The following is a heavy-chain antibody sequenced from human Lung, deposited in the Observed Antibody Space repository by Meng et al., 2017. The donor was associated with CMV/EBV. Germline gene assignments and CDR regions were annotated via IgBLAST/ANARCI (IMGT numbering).Heavy chain of an antibody. CDR2: IYPGDSDT. CDR1: GYSFTSYW. V-gene: IGHV5-51*01. CDR3: AVAPGWELLGWFDP. D-gene: IGHD1-26*01. Sequence: GEXXKISCKGSGYSFTSYWIGWVRQMPGKGLEWMGIIYPGDSDTRYSPSFQGQVTISADKSISTADLQWSSLKASDTAMYYCAVAPGWELLGWFDPWGQGTMVTVSS. J-gene: IGHJ5*02.